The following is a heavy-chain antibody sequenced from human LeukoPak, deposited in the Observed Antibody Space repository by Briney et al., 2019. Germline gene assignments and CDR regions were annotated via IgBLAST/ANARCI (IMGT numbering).Heavy chain of an antibody. J-gene: IGHJ4*02. D-gene: IGHD3-22*01. V-gene: IGHV3-48*01. CDR2: IGISSGNT. CDR1: GFTFSSYS. CDR3: ARDHHDSRGYYFVDY. Sequence: GGSLRLSCAASGFTFSSYSMNWVRQAPGKGLEWISYIGISSGNTKYADSVKGRFTISGDKAKNSVYLQMNSLRADDTAVYYCARDHHDSRGYYFVDYWGQGTLVTVSS.